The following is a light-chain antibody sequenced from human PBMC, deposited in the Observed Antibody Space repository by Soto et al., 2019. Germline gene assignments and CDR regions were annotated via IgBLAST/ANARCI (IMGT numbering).Light chain of an antibody. CDR3: CSYTNISTRAFV. Sequence: QSVLTQPASVSGSPGQSITISCTGTSGDIGSYNRVSWYQQHPGKAPKLIIYEVTDRPSGVSHRFSGSKSGNTASLTISGLQAEDDAAYYCCSYTNISTRAFVFGTGTKVTVL. CDR2: EVT. CDR1: SGDIGSYNR. J-gene: IGLJ1*01. V-gene: IGLV2-14*01.